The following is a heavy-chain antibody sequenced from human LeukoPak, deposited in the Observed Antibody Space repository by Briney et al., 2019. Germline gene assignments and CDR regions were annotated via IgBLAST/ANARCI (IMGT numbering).Heavy chain of an antibody. V-gene: IGHV4-30-4*08. D-gene: IGHD5-12*01. CDR3: ARPRGSGYDLDFDY. J-gene: IGHJ4*02. CDR1: GASLSSPDYF. CDR2: ISYSGVT. Sequence: SETLSLTCTVSGASLSSPDYFWNWIRQPPGKGLEWIGSISYSGVTFYNPSLKSRLTMSLDTSKNQFSLRLTSVTVADTAVYYCARPRGSGYDLDFDYWGQGRLVSVSS.